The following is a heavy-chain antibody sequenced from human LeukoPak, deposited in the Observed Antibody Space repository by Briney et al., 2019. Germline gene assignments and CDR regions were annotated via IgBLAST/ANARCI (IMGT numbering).Heavy chain of an antibody. D-gene: IGHD6-13*01. CDR3: ARSSSRWYGY. J-gene: IGHJ4*02. V-gene: IGHV4-59*01. CDR1: GGPISSYY. Sequence: SETLSLTCTVSGGPISSYYWSWIRQPPGKGLEWIGYIYYSGSTNYNPSLKSRVTISVDTSKNQLSLKLSSVTAADTAVYYCARSSSRWYGYWGQGTLVTVSS. CDR2: IYYSGST.